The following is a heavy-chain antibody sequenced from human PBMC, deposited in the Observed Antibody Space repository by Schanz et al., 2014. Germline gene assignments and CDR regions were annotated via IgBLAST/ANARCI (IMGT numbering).Heavy chain of an antibody. Sequence: EVQLVESGGGLVKPGGSLRLSCAVSGFTFNIYSMNWVRQAPGKGLEWVSSISSSSSHMNYAGAVKGRFSISRDNAKNSLYLQMNSLRADDTAVYFSARDRHCSTTTCGTDWGQGTLVTVSS. CDR1: GFTFNIYS. CDR3: ARDRHCSTTTCGTD. J-gene: IGHJ4*02. CDR2: ISSSSSHM. V-gene: IGHV3-21*01. D-gene: IGHD2-2*01.